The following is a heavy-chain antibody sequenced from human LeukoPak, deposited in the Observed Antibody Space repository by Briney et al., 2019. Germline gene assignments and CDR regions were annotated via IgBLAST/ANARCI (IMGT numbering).Heavy chain of an antibody. CDR3: ARNSYLGYGMDV. Sequence: PSETLSLTCTVSGGSISSSSYYWGWIRQPPGKGLEWIGSIYYSGSTYYNPSLKSRVTISVDTSKNQFSLKLSSVTAADTAVYYCARNSYLGYGMDVWGQGTTVTVSS. V-gene: IGHV4-39*07. J-gene: IGHJ6*02. CDR2: IYYSGST. D-gene: IGHD2/OR15-2a*01. CDR1: GGSISSSSYY.